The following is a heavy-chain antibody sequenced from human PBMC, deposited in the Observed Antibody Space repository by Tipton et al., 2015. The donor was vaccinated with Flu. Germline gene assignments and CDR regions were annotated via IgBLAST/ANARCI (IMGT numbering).Heavy chain of an antibody. V-gene: IGHV6-1*01. CDR2: TYQRSMWHH. CDR3: ARGSGSGPKDWFDP. Sequence: GLVKPSQTLSLTCVISGDSVSSNGATWNWLRQSPSRGLEWLGKTYQRSMWHHIYAVSVEGRISITPDTSKNQFSLQLNSVTPEDTAVYYCARGSGSGPKDWFDPWGQGTQVTVSA. D-gene: IGHD3-10*01. CDR1: GDSVSSNGAT. J-gene: IGHJ5*02.